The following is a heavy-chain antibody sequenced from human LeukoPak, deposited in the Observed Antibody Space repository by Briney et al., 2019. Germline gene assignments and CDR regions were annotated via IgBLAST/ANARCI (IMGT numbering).Heavy chain of an antibody. Sequence: GASVTVSCKASGYTFTGYYIHWVRQAPAHGLEWMGWINPNSGGTKYVPMFQGRVTLTRDTSISAAYMELSRLTSDDTAVYYGARYGRGRQPDWWGQGSLVTVSS. CDR3: ARYGRGRQPDW. CDR1: GYTFTGYY. J-gene: IGHJ4*02. CDR2: INPNSGGT. D-gene: IGHD1-26*01. V-gene: IGHV1-2*02.